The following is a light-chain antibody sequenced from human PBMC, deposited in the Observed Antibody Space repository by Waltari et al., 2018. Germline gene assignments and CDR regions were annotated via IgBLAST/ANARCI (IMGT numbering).Light chain of an antibody. Sequence: DIQMTQSPSSLSASVGDRVPITYQASQDINTHLNWYQQKAGKAPKVLIYDTSNLEIGVPARFSGSGSGTDFIFTISSMQPEDIAAYYCQQYDNLPYTFGQGTKLEI. CDR1: QDINTH. CDR2: DTS. V-gene: IGKV1-33*01. CDR3: QQYDNLPYT. J-gene: IGKJ2*01.